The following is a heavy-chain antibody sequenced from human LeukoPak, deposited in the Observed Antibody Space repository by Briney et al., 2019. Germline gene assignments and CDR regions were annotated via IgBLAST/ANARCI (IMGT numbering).Heavy chain of an antibody. J-gene: IGHJ3*02. D-gene: IGHD3-16*02. CDR3: ARVWIPAYYDYVWGSYLRGGAFDI. CDR1: GFIFSSYV. V-gene: IGHV3-7*01. Sequence: GGSLRLSCAASGFIFSSYVMSWVRQAPGKGLEWVANIKQDGSEKYYVDSVKGRFTISRDNAKNSLYLQMNSLRAEDTAVYYCARVWIPAYYDYVWGSYLRGGAFDIWGQGTMVTVSS. CDR2: IKQDGSEK.